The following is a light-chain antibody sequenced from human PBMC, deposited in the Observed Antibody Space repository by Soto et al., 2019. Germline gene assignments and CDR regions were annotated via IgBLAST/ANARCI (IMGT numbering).Light chain of an antibody. CDR3: AAWDDSLYGHYV. Sequence: QSALTQPPSASGTPGQTVTISCSGSTSNIGSNTVNWYQQLPGRAPKLLIYRNSQRPSGVPDRFSGSKSGTSASLAISGLQSEDESDYHCAAWDDSLYGHYVFGTGTKVTVL. CDR2: RNS. J-gene: IGLJ1*01. CDR1: TSNIGSNT. V-gene: IGLV1-44*01.